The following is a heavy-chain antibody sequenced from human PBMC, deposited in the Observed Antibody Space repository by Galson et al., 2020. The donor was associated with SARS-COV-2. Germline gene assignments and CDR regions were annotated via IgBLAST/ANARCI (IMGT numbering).Heavy chain of an antibody. D-gene: IGHD2-21*02. J-gene: IGHJ4*02. V-gene: IGHV1-24*01. Sequence: ASVKVSCKVSGYTLTELSMHWVRQAPGKGLEWMGGFDPEDGETIYAQKFQGRVTMTEDTSTDTAYMELSSLRSEDTAVYYCATGPAYCGGDCLGNLDYWGQGTLVTVSS. CDR3: ATGPAYCGGDCLGNLDY. CDR2: FDPEDGET. CDR1: GYTLTELS.